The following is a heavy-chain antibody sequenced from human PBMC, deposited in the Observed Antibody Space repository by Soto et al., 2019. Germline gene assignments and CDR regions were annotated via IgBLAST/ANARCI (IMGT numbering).Heavy chain of an antibody. CDR1: GYSFTSYW. D-gene: IGHD3-22*01. Sequence: GESLKLSCKGSGYSFTSYWIGWVRQMPGKGLEWMGIIYPGDSDTRYSPSFQGQVTISADKSISTAYLQWSSLKASDTAMYYCASSTSYYYDSSGYADAFDIWGQGTMVTVSS. V-gene: IGHV5-51*01. CDR2: IYPGDSDT. CDR3: ASSTSYYYDSSGYADAFDI. J-gene: IGHJ3*02.